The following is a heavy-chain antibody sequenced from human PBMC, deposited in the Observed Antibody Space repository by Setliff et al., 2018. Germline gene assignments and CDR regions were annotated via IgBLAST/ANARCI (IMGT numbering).Heavy chain of an antibody. Sequence: GGSLRLSCAASGSTFSPYIIHWVRQAPGKGLEWVALISYDDTKKYLADSVKGRFTISRDSSRNTVDLQMSSLRPEDTALYYCARSTETFSGEDFYFFYYMDVWGKGTTVTVSS. V-gene: IGHV3-30*03. CDR1: GSTFSPYI. CDR3: ARSTETFSGEDFYFFYYMDV. J-gene: IGHJ6*03. CDR2: ISYDDTKK. D-gene: IGHD4-4*01.